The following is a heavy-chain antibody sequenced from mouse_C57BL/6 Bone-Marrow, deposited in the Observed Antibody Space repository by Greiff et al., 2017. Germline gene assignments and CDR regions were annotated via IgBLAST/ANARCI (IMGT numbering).Heavy chain of an antibody. CDR3: TTGYSNAYAMDY. CDR2: IDPENGDT. J-gene: IGHJ4*01. CDR1: GFNIKDDY. V-gene: IGHV14-4*01. Sequence: DVQLQESGAELVRPGASVKLSCTASGFNIKDDYMHWVKQRPEQGLEWIGWIDPENGDTEYASKFQGKATITADTSSNTAYLQLSSLTSEDAAVYYCTTGYSNAYAMDYWGQGTSVTVSS. D-gene: IGHD2-5*01.